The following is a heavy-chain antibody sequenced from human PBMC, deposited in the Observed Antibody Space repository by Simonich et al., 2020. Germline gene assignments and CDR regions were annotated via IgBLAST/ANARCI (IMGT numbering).Heavy chain of an antibody. J-gene: IGHJ3*02. CDR3: ARGPRWTGDDAFDI. CDR2: SNPNSGGT. Sequence: QVQLVQSGAEVKKPGASVKVSCKASGYTFTGYYMHWVRQAPGQGLEWRGGSNPNSGGTNYAQRVQGRVTMTRDTSISTDYMELSRLRSDDTAVYYCARGPRWTGDDAFDIWGQGTMVTVSS. CDR1: GYTFTGYY. D-gene: IGHD7-27*01. V-gene: IGHV1-2*02.